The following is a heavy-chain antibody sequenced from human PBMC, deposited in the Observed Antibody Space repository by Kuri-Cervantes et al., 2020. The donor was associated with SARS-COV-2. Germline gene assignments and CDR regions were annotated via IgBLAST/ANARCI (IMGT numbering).Heavy chain of an antibody. Sequence: ASVKVSCKASGYTFTGYYMHWVRQAPGQGLEWMGWTNPNSGGTNYAQKFQGRVTMTRDTSISTAYMELSRLRSDDTAVYYCARDVGGSSIAASFDYWGQGTLVTVSS. J-gene: IGHJ4*02. CDR1: GYTFTGYY. D-gene: IGHD6-6*01. CDR3: ARDVGGSSIAASFDY. V-gene: IGHV1-2*02. CDR2: TNPNSGGT.